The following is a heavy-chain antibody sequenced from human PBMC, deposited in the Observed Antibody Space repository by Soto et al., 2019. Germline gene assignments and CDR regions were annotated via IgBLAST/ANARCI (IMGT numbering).Heavy chain of an antibody. D-gene: IGHD5-18*01. V-gene: IGHV1-2*02. Sequence: QVQLVQSGAEVKKPGASVKVSCKASGYTFINYYIHWVRQAPGQGLEWMGWINPKSGATHYTPTFQGRVTMTGDTSINTAYMELTWLTSDDTAVYYCARVVETAAVPLDYWGQGTQVTVSS. CDR3: ARVVETAAVPLDY. CDR1: GYTFINYY. CDR2: INPKSGAT. J-gene: IGHJ4*02.